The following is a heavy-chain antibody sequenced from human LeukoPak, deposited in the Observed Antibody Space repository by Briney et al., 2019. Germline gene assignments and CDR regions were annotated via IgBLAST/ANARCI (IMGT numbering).Heavy chain of an antibody. J-gene: IGHJ4*02. CDR1: GFTFSSYS. Sequence: GGSLRLSCAASGFTFSSYSMNWVRQAPGKGLEWLSYISSSGRTIYYADSVKGRFTISRDNAKNSLYLQMNSLRAEDTAVYYCARDRVVVVPAAYYFDYWGQGTLVTVSS. D-gene: IGHD2-2*01. CDR2: ISSSGRTI. CDR3: ARDRVVVVPAAYYFDY. V-gene: IGHV3-48*04.